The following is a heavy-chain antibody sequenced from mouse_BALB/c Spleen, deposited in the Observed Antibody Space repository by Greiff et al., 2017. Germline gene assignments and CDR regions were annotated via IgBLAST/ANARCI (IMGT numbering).Heavy chain of an antibody. Sequence: QVTLKVSGPGILQPSQTLSLTCSFSGFSLSTSGMGVSWIRQPSGKGLEWLAHIYWDDDKRYNPSLKSRLTISKDTSSNQVFLKITSVDTADTATYYCARRAKGYYYGSSSYAMDYWGQGTSVTVSA. D-gene: IGHD1-1*01. V-gene: IGHV8-12*01. CDR1: GFSLSTSGMG. J-gene: IGHJ4*01. CDR3: ARRAKGYYYGSSSYAMDY. CDR2: IYWDDDK.